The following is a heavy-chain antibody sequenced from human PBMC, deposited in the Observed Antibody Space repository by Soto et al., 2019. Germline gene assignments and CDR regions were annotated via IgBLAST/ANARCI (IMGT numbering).Heavy chain of an antibody. J-gene: IGHJ5*02. CDR1: GGSFSGYY. Sequence: SETLSLTCAVYGGSFSGYYWSWIRQPPGKGLEWIGEINHSGSTNYNPSLKSRVNISVDTSKNQFSLKLSSVTAAVTAVYYCARHDLIWDDFWSGYYRTNWFDPWGQGTLVTVSS. CDR3: ARHDLIWDDFWSGYYRTNWFDP. CDR2: INHSGST. V-gene: IGHV4-34*01. D-gene: IGHD3-3*01.